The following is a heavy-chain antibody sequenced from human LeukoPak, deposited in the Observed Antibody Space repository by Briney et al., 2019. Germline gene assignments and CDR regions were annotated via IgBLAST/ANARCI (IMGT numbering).Heavy chain of an antibody. CDR1: GYTFTSYA. D-gene: IGHD6-6*01. J-gene: IGHJ6*03. V-gene: IGHV1-2*02. CDR2: INPNSGGT. CDR3: ARDQEYSSSFGYYYYYMDV. Sequence: GASVKVSCKASGYTFTSYAMNWVRQAPGQGLEWMGWINPNSGGTNYAQKFQGRVTMTRDTSISTAYMELSRLRSDDTAVYYCARDQEYSSSFGYYYYYMDVWGKGTTVTVSS.